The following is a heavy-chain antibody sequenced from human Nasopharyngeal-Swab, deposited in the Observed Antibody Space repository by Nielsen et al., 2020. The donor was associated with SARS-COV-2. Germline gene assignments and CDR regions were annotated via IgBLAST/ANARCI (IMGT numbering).Heavy chain of an antibody. V-gene: IGHV4-34*01. CDR2: INHSGST. D-gene: IGHD6-13*01. J-gene: IGHJ4*02. CDR3: ARVGIAAAGGLPNDY. Sequence: WIRQPLGKGLEWIGEINHSGSTNYNPSLKSRVTISVDTSKNQFSLKLSSVTAADTAVYYCARVGIAAAGGLPNDYWGQGTLVTVSS.